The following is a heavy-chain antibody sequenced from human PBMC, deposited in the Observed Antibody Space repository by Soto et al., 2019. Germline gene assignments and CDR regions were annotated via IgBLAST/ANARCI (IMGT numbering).Heavy chain of an antibody. CDR2: IIPILGIA. CDR1: GGTFSSYT. D-gene: IGHD3-10*01. V-gene: IGHV1-69*04. Sequence: SVKVSCKASGGTFSSYTISWVRQAPGQGLEGMGRIIPILGIANYAQKFQGRVTITADKSTSTAYMELSSLRSEDTAVYYCAREEYYYGSGAFFDYWGQGTLVTVSS. CDR3: AREEYYYGSGAFFDY. J-gene: IGHJ4*02.